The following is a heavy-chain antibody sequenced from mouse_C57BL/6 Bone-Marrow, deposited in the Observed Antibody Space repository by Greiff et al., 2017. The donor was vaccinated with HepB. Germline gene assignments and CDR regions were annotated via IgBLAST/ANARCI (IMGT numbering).Heavy chain of an antibody. CDR3: ARWGYGSSYFDY. J-gene: IGHJ2*01. V-gene: IGHV1-81*01. D-gene: IGHD1-1*01. CDR2: IYPRSGNT. CDR1: GYTFTSYG. Sequence: VQRVESGAELARPGASVKLSCKASGYTFTSYGISWVKQRTGQGLEWIGEIYPRSGNTYYNEKFKGKATLTADKSSSTAYMELRSLTSEDSAVYFCARWGYGSSYFDYWGQGTTLTVSS.